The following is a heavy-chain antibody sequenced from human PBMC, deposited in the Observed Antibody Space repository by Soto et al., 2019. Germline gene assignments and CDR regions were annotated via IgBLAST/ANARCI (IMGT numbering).Heavy chain of an antibody. Sequence: EVQLLESGGGLAQPGGSLRLSCAASGFNFSDSALSWVRQATGKGLEWVSSVTVSGDTTYYADSVKGRFTISRDNSKSTVYRQMNSLRAEDTAVYYCAKHGCRYPPCYPYYYYVDVWGKGATVTVSS. CDR3: AKHGCRYPPCYPYYYYVDV. CDR2: VTVSGDTT. V-gene: IGHV3-23*01. J-gene: IGHJ6*03. D-gene: IGHD2-15*01. CDR1: GFNFSDSA.